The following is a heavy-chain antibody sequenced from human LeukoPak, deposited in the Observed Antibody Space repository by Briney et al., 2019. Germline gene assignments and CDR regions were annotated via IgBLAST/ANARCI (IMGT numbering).Heavy chain of an antibody. CDR2: INHSGST. Sequence: TSETLSLTCSVSGGSFSGYYWSWIRQPPGKGLEWIGEINHSGSTNYNPSLKSRVTISIDTSKNQFSLKLSSVTAADTALYYCARGPGTWYYYWGQGTLVTVSS. CDR3: ARGPGTWYYY. J-gene: IGHJ4*02. CDR1: GGSFSGYY. V-gene: IGHV4-34*01. D-gene: IGHD6-13*01.